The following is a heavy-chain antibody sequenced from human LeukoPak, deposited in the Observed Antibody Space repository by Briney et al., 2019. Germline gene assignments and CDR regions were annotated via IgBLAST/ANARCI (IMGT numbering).Heavy chain of an antibody. Sequence: GGSLRLSCAASGFSFSSYGMHWVRQAPGKGLEWVAVISYDGSNKYYADSVKGRFTISRDNSKNTLYLQMNSLRAEDTAVYYCAKDLSTAWYFDYWGQGTLVTVSS. CDR3: AKDLSTAWYFDY. CDR2: ISYDGSNK. V-gene: IGHV3-30*18. D-gene: IGHD2-2*01. CDR1: GFSFSSYG. J-gene: IGHJ4*02.